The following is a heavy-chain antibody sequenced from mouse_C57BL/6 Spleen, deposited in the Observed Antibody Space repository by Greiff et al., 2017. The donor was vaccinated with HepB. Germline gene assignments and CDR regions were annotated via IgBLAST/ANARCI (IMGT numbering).Heavy chain of an antibody. V-gene: IGHV1-82*01. CDR3: AREGTNWDVGY. J-gene: IGHJ2*01. Sequence: VQLQESGPELVKPGASVKISCKASGYAFSSSWMNWVKQRPGKGLEWIGRIYPGDGDTNYNGKFKGKATLTADKSSSTAYMQLSSLTSEDSAVYVCAREGTNWDVGYWGQGTTLTVSS. D-gene: IGHD4-1*01. CDR2: IYPGDGDT. CDR1: GYAFSSSW.